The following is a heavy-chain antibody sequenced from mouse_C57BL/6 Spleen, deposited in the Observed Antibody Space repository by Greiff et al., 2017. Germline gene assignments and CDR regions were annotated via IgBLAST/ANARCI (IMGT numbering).Heavy chain of an antibody. J-gene: IGHJ4*01. CDR2: TNPGSGGT. Sequence: QVQLQQSGAELVRPGTSVKVSCKASGYAFTNYLIEWVKQRPGNGLEWIGVTNPGSGGTNYNEKYKGKATLTGDKSSSTSYMQLISLTSEDSAVYVCARRNYYGSEEYAMDCWGQGTSVAVSS. CDR3: ARRNYYGSEEYAMDC. D-gene: IGHD1-1*01. V-gene: IGHV1-54*01. CDR1: GYAFTNYL.